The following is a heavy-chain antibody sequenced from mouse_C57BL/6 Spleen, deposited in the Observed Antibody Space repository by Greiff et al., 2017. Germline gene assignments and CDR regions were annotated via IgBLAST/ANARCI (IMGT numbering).Heavy chain of an antibody. V-gene: IGHV2-9-1*01. D-gene: IGHD1-1*01. CDR1: GFSFTSYA. Sequence: VQLQESGPGLVAPSQSLSITCTVSGFSFTSYAISWVRQPPGKGLEWLGVIWTGGGPNYNSALKSSLSICKDNSKSQVFLKMNSLQTDDTAMYDCARSCTTVVANFDYAMDYWGQGTSVTVSS. J-gene: IGHJ4*01. CDR3: ARSCTTVVANFDYAMDY. CDR2: IWTGGGP.